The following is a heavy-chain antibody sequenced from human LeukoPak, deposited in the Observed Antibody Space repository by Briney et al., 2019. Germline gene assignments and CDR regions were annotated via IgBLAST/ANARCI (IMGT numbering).Heavy chain of an antibody. J-gene: IGHJ1*01. Sequence: GGSLRLSCAASGFTFSSYGMHWVRQAPGKGLEWVAVISYDGSNKYYADSVKGRFTISRDNSKNTLYLQMNSLRAEDTAVYYCARDRDYYDSSGYLNEEYFQHWGQGTLVTVSS. CDR3: ARDRDYYDSSGYLNEEYFQH. CDR1: GFTFSSYG. V-gene: IGHV3-30*03. CDR2: ISYDGSNK. D-gene: IGHD3-22*01.